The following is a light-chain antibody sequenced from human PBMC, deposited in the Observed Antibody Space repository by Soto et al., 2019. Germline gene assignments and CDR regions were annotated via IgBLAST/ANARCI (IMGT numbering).Light chain of an antibody. J-gene: IGKJ1*01. CDR3: QTYNSAPRT. CDR1: QGISNY. V-gene: IGKV1-27*01. Sequence: IQLTQSPSSLSASVGDRATITCRASQGISNYLAWYQQKPGKVPKLLIYAASTLQSGVPSRFSVSGSGTDFTLTISSLQPEDVAPYYCQTYNSAPRTFGQGTQVEIK. CDR2: AAS.